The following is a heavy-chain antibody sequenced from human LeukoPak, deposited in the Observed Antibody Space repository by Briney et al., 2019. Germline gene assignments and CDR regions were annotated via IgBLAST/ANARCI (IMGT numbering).Heavy chain of an antibody. V-gene: IGHV1-24*01. CDR1: GYTHTELS. Sequence: ASVKVSCKVSGYTHTELSIHWVRQARGKGLEWMGGFDPEDGETIYAQKFQGRVTMTEDTSTDTAYMELSSLRSEDKAVYYCATGDSGSYYPTLKHFDYWGQGTLVTVSS. D-gene: IGHD1-26*01. CDR2: FDPEDGET. J-gene: IGHJ4*02. CDR3: ATGDSGSYYPTLKHFDY.